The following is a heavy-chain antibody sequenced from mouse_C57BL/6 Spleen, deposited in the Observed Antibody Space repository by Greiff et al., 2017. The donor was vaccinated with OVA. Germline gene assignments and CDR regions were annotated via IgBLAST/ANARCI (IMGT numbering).Heavy chain of an antibody. CDR1: GFTFNTYA. CDR2: IRSKSSNYST. J-gene: IGHJ4*01. D-gene: IGHD1-1*01. CDR3: VRAHYYGSIYYAMDY. Sequence: EVMLVESGGGLVQPKGSLKLSCAASGFTFNTYAMHWVRQAPGKGLEWVARIRSKSSNYSTYYADSVKDRFTISRDDSQSMLYLQMNNLKTEDTAMYYCVRAHYYGSIYYAMDYWGQGTSVTVSS. V-gene: IGHV10-3*01.